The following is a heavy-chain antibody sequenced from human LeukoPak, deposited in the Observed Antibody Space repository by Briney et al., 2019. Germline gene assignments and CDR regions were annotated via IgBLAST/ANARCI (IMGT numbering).Heavy chain of an antibody. D-gene: IGHD6-13*01. V-gene: IGHV4-31*03. CDR2: IYYSGST. CDR1: GGSISSGGYY. CDR3: ARHASVAAGTNY. J-gene: IGHJ4*02. Sequence: SETLSLTCTVSGGSISSGGYYWSWIRQHPGKGLEWIGYIYYSGSTYYNPSLKSRVTISVDTSKNQFSLKLSSVTAADTAVYYCARHASVAAGTNYWGQGTLVTVSS.